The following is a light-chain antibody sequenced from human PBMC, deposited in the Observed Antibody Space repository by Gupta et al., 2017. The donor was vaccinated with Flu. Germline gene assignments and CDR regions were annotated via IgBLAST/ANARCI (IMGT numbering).Light chain of an antibody. Sequence: DVVMTQSPLSLLVTLGQPASISCRSSQSLVYSDGNIYLYWFQQRPGQSPRRLIYQVSHRESGVPDRFSGSGSGTDFTLKISRVEAEDVGVYYCMQGSRWPWAFGQGTKVEIK. V-gene: IGKV2-30*01. J-gene: IGKJ1*01. CDR2: QVS. CDR1: QSLVYSDGNIY. CDR3: MQGSRWPWA.